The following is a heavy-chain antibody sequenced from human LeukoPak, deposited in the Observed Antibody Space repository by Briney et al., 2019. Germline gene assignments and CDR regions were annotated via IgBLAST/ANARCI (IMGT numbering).Heavy chain of an antibody. J-gene: IGHJ5*02. D-gene: IGHD5-12*01. CDR2: IDPSDSYS. CDR1: GSLFTSYW. V-gene: IGHV5-10-1*01. CDR3: ARHSGLNWFDP. Sequence: GASLKISCKGSGSLFTSYWISWVRQMPGKGLEWMGRIDPSDSYSNYSPSFQGHVTISADKSISTAYLQWSSLKASDTAMYYCARHSGLNWFDPWGQGTLVTVSS.